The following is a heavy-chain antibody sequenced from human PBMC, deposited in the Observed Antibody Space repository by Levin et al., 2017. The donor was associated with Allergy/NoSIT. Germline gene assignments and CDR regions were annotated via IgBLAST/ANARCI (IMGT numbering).Heavy chain of an antibody. CDR1: GGSISSSSYY. V-gene: IGHV4-39*01. D-gene: IGHD3-10*01. Sequence: KTSETLSLTCTVSGGSISSSSYYWGWIRQPPGKGLEWIGSIYYSGSTYYNPSLKSRVTISVDTSKNQFSLKLSSVTAADTAVYYCARQGGVLLWFGELLSHAYYFDYWGQGTLVTVSS. J-gene: IGHJ4*02. CDR2: IYYSGST. CDR3: ARQGGVLLWFGELLSHAYYFDY.